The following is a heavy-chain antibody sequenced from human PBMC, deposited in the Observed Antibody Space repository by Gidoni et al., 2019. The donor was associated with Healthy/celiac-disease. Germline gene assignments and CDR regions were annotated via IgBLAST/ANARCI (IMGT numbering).Heavy chain of an antibody. CDR3: ARDNRGIAAAGRGPSYYYYYGMDV. Sequence: EVQLVESGGGLVQPGGSLRLSCAAYGFTVRSNYISWFSQAPGKGLEWVSVIYSGGSTYYADSVKGRFTISRDNSKNTLYLQMNSLRAEDTAVYYCARDNRGIAAAGRGPSYYYYYGMDVWGQGTTVTVSS. V-gene: IGHV3-66*01. CDR2: IYSGGST. D-gene: IGHD6-13*01. J-gene: IGHJ6*02. CDR1: GFTVRSNY.